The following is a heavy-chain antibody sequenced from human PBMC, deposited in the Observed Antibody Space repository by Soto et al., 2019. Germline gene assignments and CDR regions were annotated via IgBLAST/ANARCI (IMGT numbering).Heavy chain of an antibody. CDR3: ARDRLTYYDFWSGEVRAHGMDV. D-gene: IGHD3-3*01. CDR2: INPNSGGT. CDR1: GYTFTGYY. V-gene: IGHV1-2*04. J-gene: IGHJ6*02. Sequence: ASVKVSCKASGYTFTGYYMHWARQAPGQGLEWMGWINPNSGGTNYAQKFQGWVTMTRDTSISTAYMELSRLRSDDTAVYYCARDRLTYYDFWSGEVRAHGMDVWGQGTTVTVSS.